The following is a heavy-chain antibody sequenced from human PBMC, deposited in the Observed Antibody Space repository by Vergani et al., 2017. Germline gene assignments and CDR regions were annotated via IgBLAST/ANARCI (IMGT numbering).Heavy chain of an antibody. CDR2: IIPIFGTA. J-gene: IGHJ4*02. V-gene: IGHV1-69*06. CDR1: GYTFTSYY. Sequence: QVQLVQSGAEVKKPGASVKVSCKASGYTFTSYYMHWVRQAPGQGLEWMGGIIPIFGTANYAQKFQGRVTITADKSTSTAYMELSSLRSEDTAVYYCARDRLGVGCFDYWGQGTLVTVSS. D-gene: IGHD3-10*01. CDR3: ARDRLGVGCFDY.